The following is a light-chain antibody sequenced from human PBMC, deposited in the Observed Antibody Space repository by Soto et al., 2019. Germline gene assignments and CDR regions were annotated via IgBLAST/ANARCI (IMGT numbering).Light chain of an antibody. CDR1: SSDVGSYNL. CDR2: EGT. V-gene: IGLV2-14*02. J-gene: IGLJ2*01. CDR3: SSYTTIKTVV. Sequence: QSALTQPASVSGSPGQSITISCTGTSSDVGSYNLVSWYQQHPDKAPKLMICEGTKRPSGVSDRFSGFKSANTAYLTISGVQPEDEADYHCSSYTTIKTVVFGGGTKLTVL.